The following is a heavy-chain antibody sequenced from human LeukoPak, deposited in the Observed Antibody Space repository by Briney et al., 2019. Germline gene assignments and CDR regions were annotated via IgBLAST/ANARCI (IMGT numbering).Heavy chain of an antibody. CDR3: AKGGRYCSGGSCYSGDLDY. V-gene: IGHV4-34*01. CDR2: INHSGST. Sequence: SETLSLTCAVYGGSFSGYYWSWIRQPPGKGLEWIGEINHSGSTNYNPSLKSRVTISVDTSKNQFSLKLSSVTAADTAVYYCAKGGRYCSGGSCYSGDLDYWGQGTLVTVSS. J-gene: IGHJ4*02. CDR1: GGSFSGYY. D-gene: IGHD2-15*01.